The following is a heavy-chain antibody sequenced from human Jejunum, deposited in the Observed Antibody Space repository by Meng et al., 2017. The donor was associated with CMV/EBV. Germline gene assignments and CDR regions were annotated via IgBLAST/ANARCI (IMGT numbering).Heavy chain of an antibody. CDR1: GGSISSSTSF. Sequence: TVSGGSISSSTSFWGWIRQPPGKGLEWIGSMYYSGSTYYNPSLKSRVTISVDTSKNQFSLKLSSVTAADTAVYYCARGKDLYSWFDPWGQGTLVTVSS. CDR3: ARGKDLYSWFDP. V-gene: IGHV4-39*07. CDR2: MYYSGST. D-gene: IGHD1-26*01. J-gene: IGHJ5*02.